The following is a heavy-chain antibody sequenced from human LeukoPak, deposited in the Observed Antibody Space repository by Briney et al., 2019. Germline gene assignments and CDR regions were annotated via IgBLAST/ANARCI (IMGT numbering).Heavy chain of an antibody. D-gene: IGHD3-9*01. Sequence: GGSLRLSCAASGFTFSSYAMSWVRQAPGKGLEWVSSISSSSSYIYYADSVKGRFTISRDNAKNSLYLQMNSLRAEDTAVYYCARVFAPSGYWGQGTLVTVSS. J-gene: IGHJ4*02. V-gene: IGHV3-21*01. CDR3: ARVFAPSGY. CDR2: ISSSSSYI. CDR1: GFTFSSYA.